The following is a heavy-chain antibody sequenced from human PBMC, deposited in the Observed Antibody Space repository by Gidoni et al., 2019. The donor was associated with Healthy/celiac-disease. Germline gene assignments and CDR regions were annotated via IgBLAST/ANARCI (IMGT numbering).Heavy chain of an antibody. CDR3: ARLSIAVAGPPSD. Sequence: QLQLQEWGLGVVQPSVTLCLTCTASGGSISRSSYDWGGVRQPPGKGLEWIGSIYYSGSTYYNPSLKSRMTISVDTSKMQCSLKLSSVTAAGTAVYYCARLSIAVAGPPSDWGQGTLVTVSS. J-gene: IGHJ1*01. CDR1: GGSISRSSYD. V-gene: IGHV4-39*01. D-gene: IGHD6-19*01. CDR2: IYYSGST.